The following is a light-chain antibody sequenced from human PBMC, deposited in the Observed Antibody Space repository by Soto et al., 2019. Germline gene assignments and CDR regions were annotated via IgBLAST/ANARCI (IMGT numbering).Light chain of an antibody. CDR1: QDISSS. CDR3: QQLDTFPRT. V-gene: IGKV1-9*01. CDR2: GAS. J-gene: IGKJ5*01. Sequence: DIQLTQSPSFLSASVGDRVTITCRASQDISSSLVWYQQRPGKAPKVLIYGASTLQSGVPSTFSGSGSGTEFTLTLSSLQPEDFATYYCQQLDTFPRTFGQGTRLEIK.